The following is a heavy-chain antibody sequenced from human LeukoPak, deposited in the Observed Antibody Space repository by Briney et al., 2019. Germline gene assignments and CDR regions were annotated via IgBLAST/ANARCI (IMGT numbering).Heavy chain of an antibody. Sequence: GGSLRLSCAASGFSLSGYWMHWVRQTPGKGLVWVSRINSDGSTTTYADSVKGRFTISRDNAKNTLYLQMNSLRAEDTAVYYCARDKAYGMDVWGQGTTVSVSS. CDR3: ARDKAYGMDV. CDR2: INSDGSTT. V-gene: IGHV3-74*01. J-gene: IGHJ6*02. CDR1: GFSLSGYW.